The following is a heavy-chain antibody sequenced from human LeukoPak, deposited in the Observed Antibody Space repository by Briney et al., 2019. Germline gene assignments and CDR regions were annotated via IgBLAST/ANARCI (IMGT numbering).Heavy chain of an antibody. CDR1: GGSFSGYY. J-gene: IGHJ6*03. CDR2: INHSGST. D-gene: IGHD2-2*01. CDR3: ARDQVRYQLLFKVYYYYMDV. V-gene: IGHV4-34*01. Sequence: PSETLSLTCAVYGGSFSGYYWSWIRQPPGKGLEWIGEINHSGSTNYNPSLKSRVTISVDTSKNQFSLKLSSVTAADTAAYYCARDQVRYQLLFKVYYYYMDVWGKGTTVTVSS.